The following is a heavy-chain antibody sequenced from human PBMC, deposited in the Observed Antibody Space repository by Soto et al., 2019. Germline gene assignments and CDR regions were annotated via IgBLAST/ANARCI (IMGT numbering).Heavy chain of an antibody. V-gene: IGHV4-39*01. J-gene: IGHJ4*02. CDR3: ARGGSSGYYTPPDY. Sequence: QLLESGPGLVKPSETLSLTCTVSGGSISSSSYYWGWIRQPPGKGLEWIGSIYYSGSTYYNPSLKSRVTISVDTSKNQFSLKLSSVTAADTAVYYCARGGSSGYYTPPDYWGQGTLVTVSS. CDR2: IYYSGST. D-gene: IGHD3-22*01. CDR1: GGSISSSSYY.